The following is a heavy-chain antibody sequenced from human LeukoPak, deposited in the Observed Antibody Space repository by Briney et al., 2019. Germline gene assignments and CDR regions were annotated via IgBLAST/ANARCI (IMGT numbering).Heavy chain of an antibody. Sequence: GGSLRLSCAASGFTFSSYAMHWVRQAPGKGLEWVAVISYDGSNKYYADSVKGRFTISRDNSKNTLYLQMNSLRAEDTAVYYCARTPYTLWFGELFWFDYWGQGTLVTVSS. CDR3: ARTPYTLWFGELFWFDY. D-gene: IGHD3-10*01. J-gene: IGHJ4*02. CDR1: GFTFSSYA. V-gene: IGHV3-30-3*01. CDR2: ISYDGSNK.